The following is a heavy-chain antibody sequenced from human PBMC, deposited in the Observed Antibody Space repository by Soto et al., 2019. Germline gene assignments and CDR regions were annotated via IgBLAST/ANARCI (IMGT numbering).Heavy chain of an antibody. CDR1: GFTFSDYY. CDR3: ARDHHSSSWYTPIYYYYGMDV. D-gene: IGHD6-13*01. Sequence: GGSLRLSCAASGFTFSDYYMSWIRQAPGKGLEWVSYISSSSSYTNYADSVKGRFTISRDNAKNSLYLQMNSLRAEDTAVYYCARDHHSSSWYTPIYYYYGMDVWGQGTTVTVSS. CDR2: ISSSSSYT. V-gene: IGHV3-11*05. J-gene: IGHJ6*02.